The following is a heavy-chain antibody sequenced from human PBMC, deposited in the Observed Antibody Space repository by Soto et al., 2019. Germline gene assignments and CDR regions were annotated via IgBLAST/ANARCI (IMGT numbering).Heavy chain of an antibody. J-gene: IGHJ4*02. Sequence: DVQLLESGGGLVQPEGSLRLSCAASGFTFSSYAMGWVRQGPGKGLEWVAAVSIGGSTHYADSVRGRFTISRDNSKNTLSLQMNSLTAGDTAVYFCAKRRGAGGDFDYWGQGALVTVSS. CDR3: AKRRGAGGDFDY. CDR1: GFTFSSYA. D-gene: IGHD2-15*01. V-gene: IGHV3-23*01. CDR2: VSIGGST.